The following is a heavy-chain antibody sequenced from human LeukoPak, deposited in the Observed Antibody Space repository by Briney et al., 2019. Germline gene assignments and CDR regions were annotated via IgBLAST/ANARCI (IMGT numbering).Heavy chain of an antibody. Sequence: ASVKVSCKVSGYTLTELSMHWVRQAPGKWLEWMGGFDPEDGETIYAQKFQGRVTMTEDTSTDTAYMELSSLRSEDTAVYYCATATRVGVVVPAAIQKYYYYYGMDVWGQGTTVTVSS. CDR3: ATATRVGVVVPAAIQKYYYYYGMDV. CDR1: GYTLTELS. J-gene: IGHJ6*02. D-gene: IGHD2-2*01. CDR2: FDPEDGET. V-gene: IGHV1-24*01.